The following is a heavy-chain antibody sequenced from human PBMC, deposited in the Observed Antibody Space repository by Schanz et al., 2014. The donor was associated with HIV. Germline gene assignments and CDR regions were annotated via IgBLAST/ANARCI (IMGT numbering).Heavy chain of an antibody. CDR1: GFTFSNYD. Sequence: QVQLVESGGGVVQPGRSLRLSCAASGFTFSNYDMHWVRQAPGKGLEWVAILWFDGSIDYYDDSVRGRFTISRDNSKSTLYLQMNNLRAEDTAVYYCAKVATWDYYGMDVWGQGTTVTVSS. CDR2: LWFDGSID. CDR3: AKVATWDYYGMDV. V-gene: IGHV3-33*06. J-gene: IGHJ6*02.